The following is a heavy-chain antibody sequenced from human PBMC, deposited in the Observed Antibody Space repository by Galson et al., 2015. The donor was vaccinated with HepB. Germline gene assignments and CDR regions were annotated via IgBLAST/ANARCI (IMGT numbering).Heavy chain of an antibody. J-gene: IGHJ4*02. D-gene: IGHD5-12*01. CDR1: GFTFSSYW. Sequence: SLRLSCAASGFTFSSYWMSWVRQAPGKGLEWVANIKQDGSEKYYVDSVKGRFTISRDNAKNSLYLQMNSLRAEDTAVYYCARGLVQLVATTYYFDYWGQGTLVTVSS. CDR2: IKQDGSEK. V-gene: IGHV3-7*01. CDR3: ARGLVQLVATTYYFDY.